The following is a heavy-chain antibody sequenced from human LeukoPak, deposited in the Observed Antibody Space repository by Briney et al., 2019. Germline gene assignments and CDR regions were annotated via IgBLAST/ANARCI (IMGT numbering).Heavy chain of an antibody. CDR1: GGSISSFY. CDR3: ARGGIVAATDY. CDR2: IFTSGST. J-gene: IGHJ4*02. D-gene: IGHD6-13*01. V-gene: IGHV4-4*07. Sequence: SETLSLTCAVSGGSISSFYWSWIRQPAGKGLEWIGRIFTSGSTNYNPSLKSRVTMSVDTSKKQFSLNLTSVTAADTAVYYCARGGIVAATDYWGQGTLVTVSS.